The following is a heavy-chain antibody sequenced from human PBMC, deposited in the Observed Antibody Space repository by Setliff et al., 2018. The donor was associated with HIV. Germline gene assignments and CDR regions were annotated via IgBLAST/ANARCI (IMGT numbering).Heavy chain of an antibody. V-gene: IGHV3-48*01. Sequence: GGSLRLSCAASGFAFSDHNMNWVRQAPGKGPEWVSYISTGSRAIYYADSVKGRFTISRDDAKNSLYLQMDSLRAEDSSVYYCARGGYYYMDVWGKGTTVTVSS. CDR3: ARGGYYYMDV. D-gene: IGHD3-16*01. CDR1: GFAFSDHN. CDR2: ISTGSRAI. J-gene: IGHJ6*03.